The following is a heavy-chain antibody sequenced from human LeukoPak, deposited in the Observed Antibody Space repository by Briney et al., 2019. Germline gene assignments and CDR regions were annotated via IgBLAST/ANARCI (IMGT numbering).Heavy chain of an antibody. CDR2: IREDESEI. Sequence: GGSLRLSCAASGFTFSSYGMDWVRQAPGKGLEWLANIREDESEINYVDSVKGRFTISRDNARNSLYLQMTGLRPEDTAVYYYARGHWSRLDWGQGTLVTVSS. J-gene: IGHJ4*02. CDR1: GFTFSSYG. V-gene: IGHV3-7*04. CDR3: ARGHWSRLD. D-gene: IGHD2-8*02.